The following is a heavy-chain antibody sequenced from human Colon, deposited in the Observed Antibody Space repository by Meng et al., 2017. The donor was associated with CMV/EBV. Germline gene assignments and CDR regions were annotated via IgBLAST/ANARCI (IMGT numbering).Heavy chain of an antibody. CDR1: GFTFNSYW. CDR3: AAYDSSAKSYDF. Sequence: GESLKISCVASGFTFNSYWMSWVRQAPGKGLEWVANIKQDGGEKYYVDSVKGRFTISRDNAKNSLYLQMNSLRAEDTAVYYCAAYDSSAKSYDFWGQGTLVTVSS. V-gene: IGHV3-7*01. D-gene: IGHD3-22*01. CDR2: IKQDGGEK. J-gene: IGHJ4*02.